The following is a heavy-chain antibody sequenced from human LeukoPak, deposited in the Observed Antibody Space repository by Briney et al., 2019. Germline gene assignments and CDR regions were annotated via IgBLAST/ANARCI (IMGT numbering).Heavy chain of an antibody. CDR3: TTEELRYFDWLPSHPNFDY. J-gene: IGHJ4*02. Sequence: PGGSLRLSCAASGFTFSNAWMSWVRQAPGKGLEWVGRIKSKTDGGTTDYAAPVKGRFTISRDDSKNTLYLQMNSLKTEDTAVYYCTTEELRYFDWLPSHPNFDYWGQGTLVTVSS. D-gene: IGHD3-9*01. CDR2: IKSKTDGGTT. CDR1: GFTFSNAW. V-gene: IGHV3-15*01.